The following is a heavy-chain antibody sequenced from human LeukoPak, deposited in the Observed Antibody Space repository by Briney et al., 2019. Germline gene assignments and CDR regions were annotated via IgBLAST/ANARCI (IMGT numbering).Heavy chain of an antibody. V-gene: IGHV4-38-2*02. CDR3: ARVGSSYGQRFDY. CDR1: ESSISSAYF. D-gene: IGHD5-18*01. Sequence: PSETLSLTCTVSESSISSAYFWGWIRQPPGKGLEWIGTTYHSGSTYYNPSLKSRVTISLDTSTNQFSLGVSSVTAADTAVYYCARVGSSYGQRFDYWGQGTLVTVSS. CDR2: TYHSGST. J-gene: IGHJ4*02.